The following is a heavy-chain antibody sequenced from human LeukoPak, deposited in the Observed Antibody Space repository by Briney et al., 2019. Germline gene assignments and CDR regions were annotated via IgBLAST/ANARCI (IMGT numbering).Heavy chain of an antibody. CDR1: GYTFTSCY. J-gene: IGHJ4*02. Sequence: ASVKVSCKASGYTFTSCYMHWVRQAPGQGLEWMGIINPSGGSTSYAQKFQGRVTMTRDTSTSTVYMELSSLRSEDTAVYYCARDIPVVGATGGFDYWGQGTLVTVSS. V-gene: IGHV1-46*01. CDR2: INPSGGST. CDR3: ARDIPVVGATGGFDY. D-gene: IGHD1-26*01.